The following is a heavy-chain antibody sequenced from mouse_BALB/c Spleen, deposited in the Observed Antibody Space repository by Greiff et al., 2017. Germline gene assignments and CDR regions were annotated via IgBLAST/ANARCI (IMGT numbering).Heavy chain of an antibody. D-gene: IGHD2-14*01. CDR2: IDPENGNT. CDR3: ARNRGLDY. Sequence: EVMLVESGAELVRPGALVKLSCKASGFNIKDYYMHWVKQRPEQGLEWIGWIDPENGNTIYDPKFQGKASITADTSSNTAYLQLSSLTSEDTAVYYCARNRGLDYWGQGTTLTVSS. J-gene: IGHJ2*01. CDR1: GFNIKDYY. V-gene: IGHV14-1*02.